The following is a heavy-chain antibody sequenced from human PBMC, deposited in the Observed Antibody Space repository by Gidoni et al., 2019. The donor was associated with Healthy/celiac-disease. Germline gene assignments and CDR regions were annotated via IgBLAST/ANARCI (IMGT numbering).Heavy chain of an antibody. CDR2: INHSGST. CDR1: GGSFSGYY. Sequence: QVQLQQWGAGLLTPSETLSLTCAAYGGSFSGYYWSWIRQPPGKGLEWIGEINHSGSTNYNPSLKSRVTISVDTSKNQFSLKLSSVTAADTAVYYCARGRPLWPDAFDIWGQGTMVTVSS. CDR3: ARGRPLWPDAFDI. V-gene: IGHV4-34*01. J-gene: IGHJ3*02. D-gene: IGHD3-16*01.